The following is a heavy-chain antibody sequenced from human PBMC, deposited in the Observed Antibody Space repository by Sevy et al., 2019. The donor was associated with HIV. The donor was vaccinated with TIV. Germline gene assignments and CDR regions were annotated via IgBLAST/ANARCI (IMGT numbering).Heavy chain of an antibody. Sequence: GGSLRLSCVASGFTFSDSWMTWVRQAPGKGLERIAFINEDGSRLGYVDSVRGRFTISRENTKNSLYLQMNSLRAEDTAVYFCGRDRGYSALDYWGQGTLVTVSS. CDR1: GFTFSDSW. CDR3: GRDRGYSALDY. V-gene: IGHV3-7*01. D-gene: IGHD5-18*01. J-gene: IGHJ4*02. CDR2: INEDGSRL.